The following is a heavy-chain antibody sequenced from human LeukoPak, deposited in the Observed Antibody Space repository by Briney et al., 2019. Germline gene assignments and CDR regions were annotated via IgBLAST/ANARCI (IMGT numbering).Heavy chain of an antibody. J-gene: IGHJ6*03. CDR1: GFTFSSYA. Sequence: GGSLRLSCAASGFTFSSYAMSWVRQAPGKGLEWVSAISGSGGSTYYADSVKGRFTISRDNSKNSLYLQMNSLRAEDTAVYYCARVPSDVYTLYYYYMDVWGKGTTVTVSS. CDR2: ISGSGGST. D-gene: IGHD5/OR15-5a*01. V-gene: IGHV3-23*01. CDR3: ARVPSDVYTLYYYYMDV.